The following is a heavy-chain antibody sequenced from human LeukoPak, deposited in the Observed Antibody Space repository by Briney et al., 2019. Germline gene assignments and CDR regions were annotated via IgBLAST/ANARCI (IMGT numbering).Heavy chain of an antibody. CDR3: ARDPVAGHFDY. Sequence: GGSLRLSCAASGFTFSSYSVNWVRQAPGKGLEWVSSISSSSSYIYYADSVKGRFTISRDNAKNSLYLQMNSLRAEDTAVYYCARDPVAGHFDYWGQGTLVTVSS. J-gene: IGHJ4*02. D-gene: IGHD6-19*01. CDR2: ISSSSSYI. V-gene: IGHV3-21*01. CDR1: GFTFSSYS.